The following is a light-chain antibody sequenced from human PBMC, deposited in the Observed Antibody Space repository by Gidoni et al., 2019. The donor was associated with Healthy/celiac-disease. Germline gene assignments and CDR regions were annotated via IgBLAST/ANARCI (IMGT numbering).Light chain of an antibody. CDR2: RNN. CDR3: AAWDDSLSGVV. J-gene: IGLJ2*01. V-gene: IGLV1-47*01. CDR1: SSNLGSNY. Sequence: QSVLTQPPSASGTPGQGVTISCSVSSSNLGSNYVYWYQQLPGTAPKLLIYRNNQRPSGVPDRFSGSKSGTSASLAISGLRSEDEADYYCAAWDDSLSGVVFGGGTKLTVL.